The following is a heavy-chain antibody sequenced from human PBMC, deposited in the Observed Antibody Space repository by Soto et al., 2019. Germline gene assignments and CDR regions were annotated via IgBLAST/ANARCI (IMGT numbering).Heavy chain of an antibody. J-gene: IGHJ6*02. CDR2: IIPILGIA. Sequence: QVQLVQSGAEVKKPGSSVKVSCKASGGTFSSYTISWVRQAPGQGLEWMGRIIPILGIADYAQNFQGRVTITADKSTSTAYMELSSLRSEDTAVYYCAIEQVIVGTYGMDVWGQGTTVTVSS. CDR3: AIEQVIVGTYGMDV. V-gene: IGHV1-69*02. D-gene: IGHD1-26*01. CDR1: GGTFSSYT.